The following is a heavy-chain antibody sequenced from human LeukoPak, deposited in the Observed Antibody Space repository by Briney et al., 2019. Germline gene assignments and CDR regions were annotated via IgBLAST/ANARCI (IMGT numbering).Heavy chain of an antibody. J-gene: IGHJ5*02. V-gene: IGHV4-30-2*01. Sequence: SETLSLTCAVSGGSISSGGYSWSWIRQPPGKGLEWIGYIYHSGSTYYNPSLKSRVTISVDRSKNQFSLKLSSVTAADTAVYYCARDVGFWSGYYHWLDPWGQGTLVTVSS. CDR1: GGSISSGGYS. D-gene: IGHD3-3*01. CDR2: IYHSGST. CDR3: ARDVGFWSGYYHWLDP.